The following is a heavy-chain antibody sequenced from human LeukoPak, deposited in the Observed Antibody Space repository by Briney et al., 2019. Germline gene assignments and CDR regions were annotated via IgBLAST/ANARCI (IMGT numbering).Heavy chain of an antibody. CDR3: ARWVTTVTTRWFDP. V-gene: IGHV1-18*01. CDR1: GYTFSTYG. Sequence: GASVKVSCKASGYTFSTYGISWVRQAPGQGLEWMGWISAYNGNTNYAQKLQGRVSMTTDTSTSTAYMELRSLRSDDTAVYYCARWVTTVTTRWFDPWGQGTLVTVSS. CDR2: ISAYNGNT. J-gene: IGHJ5*02. D-gene: IGHD4-17*01.